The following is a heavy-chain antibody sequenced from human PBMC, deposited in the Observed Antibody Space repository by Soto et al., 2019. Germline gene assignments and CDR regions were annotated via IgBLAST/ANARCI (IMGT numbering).Heavy chain of an antibody. D-gene: IGHD3-3*01. V-gene: IGHV1-2*02. Sequence: QLHLVQSGAVVKKPGASVTVSCSASGYPVTAYYMHWVRQAPGRGLEWMGGINPATGAAKYTQTFKGRFTMTRDPSTSTVFMELSGLTSEDTAVFYCARGGGVGVAGSADFDMWGQWTLVTVSS. J-gene: IGHJ3*02. CDR1: GYPVTAYY. CDR2: INPATGAA. CDR3: ARGGGVGVAGSADFDM.